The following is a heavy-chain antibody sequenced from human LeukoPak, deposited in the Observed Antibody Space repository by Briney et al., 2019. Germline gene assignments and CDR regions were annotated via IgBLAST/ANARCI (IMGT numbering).Heavy chain of an antibody. D-gene: IGHD6-6*01. V-gene: IGHV3-7*01. CDR1: EFTFSNYW. CDR3: ARAYSSSTFDY. J-gene: IGHJ4*02. CDR2: IKQDGSET. Sequence: PGGSLRLSCVVSEFTFSNYWMNWVRQAPGKGLEWVANIKQDGSETYYVDSVKGRFTISRDNAKNSLYLQMNSLRAEDTAVYYCARAYSSSTFDYWGQGTLVTVSS.